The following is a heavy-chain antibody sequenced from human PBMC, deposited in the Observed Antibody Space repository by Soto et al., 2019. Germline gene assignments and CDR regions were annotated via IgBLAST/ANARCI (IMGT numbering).Heavy chain of an antibody. CDR2: IIPIFGTA. Sequence: SVKVSCKASGGTFSSYAISRVRQAPGQGLEWMGGIIPIFGTANYAQKFQGRVTITADESTSTAYMELSSLRSEDTAVYYCARAVYYDFWSGYYRGFDPWGQGTLVTVSS. CDR1: GGTFSSYA. D-gene: IGHD3-3*01. CDR3: ARAVYYDFWSGYYRGFDP. J-gene: IGHJ5*02. V-gene: IGHV1-69*13.